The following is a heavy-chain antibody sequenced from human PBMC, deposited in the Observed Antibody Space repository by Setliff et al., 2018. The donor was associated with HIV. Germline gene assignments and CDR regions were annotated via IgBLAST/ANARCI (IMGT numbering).Heavy chain of an antibody. J-gene: IGHJ4*02. CDR2: TSGTGGSP. CDR3: ASHFGYCSSTSCEGY. V-gene: IGHV3-23*01. Sequence: PGGSLRLSCAASGFTFNKYAMGWVRQAPGKGLEWVSITSGTGGSPFYADSVEGRFTISRDNSKNSLYLQMNSLRAEDTAVYYCASHFGYCSSTSCEGYWGQGALVTVSS. D-gene: IGHD2-2*01. CDR1: GFTFNKYA.